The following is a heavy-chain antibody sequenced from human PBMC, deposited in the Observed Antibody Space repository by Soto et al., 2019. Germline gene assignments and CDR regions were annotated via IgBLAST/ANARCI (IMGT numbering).Heavy chain of an antibody. V-gene: IGHV4-31*03. J-gene: IGHJ4*02. D-gene: IGHD2-15*01. CDR3: ARYCSGGSCLMSYFDY. Sequence: SETLSLTCTVSGGSISTDTFYWSGIRQHPGKGLEWIGYMYHRGSTYYSPSLKSRVSISKDTSKNQFSLMLSSVTAADTAVYYCARYCSGGSCLMSYFDYWGQGALVTVSS. CDR1: GGSISTDTFY. CDR2: MYHRGST.